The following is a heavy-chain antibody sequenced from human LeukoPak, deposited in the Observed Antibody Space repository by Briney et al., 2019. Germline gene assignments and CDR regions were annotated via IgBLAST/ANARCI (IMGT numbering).Heavy chain of an antibody. J-gene: IGHJ3*02. Sequence: SETLSLTCTVSGGSISSSSFSWGWIRQPPGKGLEWIGSIYYSGSTYYNPSLKSRVTISVDTSRNQFSLKLSSVTAADTAVYYCARSEYSYGADAFDIWGQGTMVTVSS. CDR1: GGSISSSSFS. V-gene: IGHV4-39*07. CDR2: IYYSGST. CDR3: ARSEYSYGADAFDI. D-gene: IGHD5-18*01.